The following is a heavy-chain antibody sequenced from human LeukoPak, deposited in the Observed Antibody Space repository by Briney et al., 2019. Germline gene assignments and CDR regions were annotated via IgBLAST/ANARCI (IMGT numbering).Heavy chain of an antibody. J-gene: IGHJ4*02. Sequence: PGGSLRLSCAASGFTFSDYYMSWIRQAPGKGLEWVSYISSSGSTIYYADSVKGRFTISRDNAKNSLYLQMNSLRAEDTAVYYCARDLYGDYRDERMDYWGQGTLVTVSS. CDR1: GFTFSDYY. D-gene: IGHD4-17*01. V-gene: IGHV3-11*01. CDR3: ARDLYGDYRDERMDY. CDR2: ISSSGSTI.